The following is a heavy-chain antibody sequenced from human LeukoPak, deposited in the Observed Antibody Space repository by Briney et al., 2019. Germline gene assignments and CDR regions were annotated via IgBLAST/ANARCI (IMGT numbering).Heavy chain of an antibody. Sequence: ASVKVSCKASGYTFTSYTMHWVRQAPGQGLEWMGWISAYNGNTNYAQKLQGRVTITADKSTSTAYMELSSLRSEDTAVYYCARDLIAVAGGRWFDPWGQGTLVTVSS. CDR1: GYTFTSYT. V-gene: IGHV1-18*01. D-gene: IGHD6-19*01. J-gene: IGHJ5*02. CDR3: ARDLIAVAGGRWFDP. CDR2: ISAYNGNT.